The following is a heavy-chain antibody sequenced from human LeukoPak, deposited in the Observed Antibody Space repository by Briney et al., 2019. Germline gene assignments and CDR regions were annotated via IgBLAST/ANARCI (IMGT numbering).Heavy chain of an antibody. CDR2: ISSSSSYI. CDR1: GFTFISYS. J-gene: IGHJ4*02. V-gene: IGHV3-21*01. Sequence: SGGSLRLSCAASGFTFISYSMNWVRQAPGKGLEWVSSISSSSSYIYYADSVKGRFTISRDNAKNSLYLQMNSLRAEDTAVYYCARESITILGVVFDWGQGTLVTVSS. D-gene: IGHD3-3*01. CDR3: ARESITILGVVFD.